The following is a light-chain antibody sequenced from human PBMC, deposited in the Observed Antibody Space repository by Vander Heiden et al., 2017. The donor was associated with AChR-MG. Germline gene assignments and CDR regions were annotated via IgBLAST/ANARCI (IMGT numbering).Light chain of an antibody. CDR3: HQYGSSPRT. J-gene: IGKJ1*01. Sequence: ETVLTQSPGTLSLSPGERATLSCRASQSVSSSLAWYQQKPGQAPRVIIYGASSRATGIPDRFSGSGSGTDFTLTISRLEPEDFAVYYCHQYGSSPRTFGQGTKVEIK. CDR1: QSVSSS. V-gene: IGKV3-20*01. CDR2: GAS.